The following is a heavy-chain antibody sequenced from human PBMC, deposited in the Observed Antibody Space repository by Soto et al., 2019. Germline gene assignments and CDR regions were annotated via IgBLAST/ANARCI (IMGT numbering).Heavy chain of an antibody. D-gene: IGHD3-9*01. CDR2: IYYSGST. J-gene: IGHJ3*01. Sequence: QVQLQESGPGLVKASQTLSLTCTVSGDSISSDGYYLTWIRRHPGKGLEWIGDIYYSGSTSYNPSLESRVTMSVHTSDNQLSLKLLSVTAADTAVYYCARRHDALTGPDAFDVWGQGTKVTVSS. V-gene: IGHV4-31*03. CDR3: ARRHDALTGPDAFDV. CDR1: GDSISSDGYY.